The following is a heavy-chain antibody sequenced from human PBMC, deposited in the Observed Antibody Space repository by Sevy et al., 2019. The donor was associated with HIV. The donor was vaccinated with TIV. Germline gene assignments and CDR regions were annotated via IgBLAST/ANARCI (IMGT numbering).Heavy chain of an antibody. Sequence: SETLSLTCTVSGGSFSTSYYWGWVRQPPGKGPEWIGCIHYSGSTYYNPSLKSRVSISVDTSKNSFSLKLSSVTAADTAVYYCANMGRGYYFYFELWDQGTLVTVSS. CDR2: IHYSGST. CDR1: GGSFSTSYY. CDR3: ANMGRGYYFYFEL. V-gene: IGHV4-39*02. J-gene: IGHJ4*02. D-gene: IGHD3-3*01.